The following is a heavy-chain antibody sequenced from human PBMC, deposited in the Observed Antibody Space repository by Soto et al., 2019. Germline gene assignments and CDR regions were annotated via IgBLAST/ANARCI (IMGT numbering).Heavy chain of an antibody. CDR2: IHGTRSII. CDR3: ARDARNADYDY. D-gene: IGHD3-16*01. J-gene: IGHJ4*01. Sequence: EVQLVESGGGLVQPGGSLRLSCAVSGFTFSTHAMNWVRQAPGKGLEWVAYIHGTRSIIYYADSVKGRFTISRDNAKNSLFLQMDSLRDEDTAVYYCARDARNADYDYWGHGTPVTVSS. V-gene: IGHV3-48*02. CDR1: GFTFSTHA.